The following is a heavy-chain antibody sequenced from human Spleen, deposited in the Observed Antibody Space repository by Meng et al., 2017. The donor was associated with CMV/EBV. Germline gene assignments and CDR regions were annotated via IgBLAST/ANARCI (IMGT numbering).Heavy chain of an antibody. CDR1: GFSVSDPY. Sequence: CPGSGFSVSDPYMTWVRQAPGKGLELVSVIYIGGSTFYADSVMGRFTISRDKSKNTLDLHMSGLRVEDTAFYYCALTTNFGVLPPDQWGQGTLVTVSS. V-gene: IGHV3-66*02. CDR2: IYIGGST. CDR3: ALTTNFGVLPPDQ. J-gene: IGHJ4*02. D-gene: IGHD3-3*01.